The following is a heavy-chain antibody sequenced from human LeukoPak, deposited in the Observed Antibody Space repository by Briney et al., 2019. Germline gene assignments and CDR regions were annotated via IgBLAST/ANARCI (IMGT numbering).Heavy chain of an antibody. CDR1: GGSINSGSYY. V-gene: IGHV4-61*02. CDR2: IYTSGST. Sequence: SETLSLTCTVSGGSINSGSYYWSWIRQPAGKGLEWIGRIYTSGSTNYNPSLKSRITISVDTPKNQFSLKLSSVTAADTAVYYCARVRCSSTTWSCNVDVWGKGTTVTVSS. D-gene: IGHD2-2*01. CDR3: ARVRCSSTTWSCNVDV. J-gene: IGHJ6*04.